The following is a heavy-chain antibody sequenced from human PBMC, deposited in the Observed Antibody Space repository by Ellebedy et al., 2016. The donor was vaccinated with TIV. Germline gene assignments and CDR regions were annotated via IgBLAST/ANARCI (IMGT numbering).Heavy chain of an antibody. CDR3: ARGVRAWFDP. J-gene: IGHJ5*02. CDR2: IYHSGST. V-gene: IGHV4-59*08. Sequence: MPSETLSLTCTVSGDSISSYYWTWIRQPPGKGLEWIGYIYHSGSTTYSPSLKSRVTISLDTSRNLFSLKLTSVIAADSAVYYCARGVRAWFDPWGQGVLVTVSS. CDR1: GDSISSYY. D-gene: IGHD1-1*01.